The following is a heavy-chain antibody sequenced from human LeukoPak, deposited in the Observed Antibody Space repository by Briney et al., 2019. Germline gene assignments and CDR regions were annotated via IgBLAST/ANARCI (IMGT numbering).Heavy chain of an antibody. Sequence: GGSLRLSCEASGFTFNIFSMNWVRQAPGKGLEWLSYIGGNTGIIWYADSVKGRFTISRDNAKNSLYLQMNSLRAEDTAVYYCAKDLPYGDYDPYFDYWGQGTLVTVSS. V-gene: IGHV3-48*01. CDR1: GFTFNIFS. J-gene: IGHJ4*02. CDR2: IGGNTGII. D-gene: IGHD4-17*01. CDR3: AKDLPYGDYDPYFDY.